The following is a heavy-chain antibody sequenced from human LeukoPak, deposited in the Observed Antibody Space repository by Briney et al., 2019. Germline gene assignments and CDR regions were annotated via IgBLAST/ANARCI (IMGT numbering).Heavy chain of an antibody. D-gene: IGHD6-19*01. V-gene: IGHV3-23*01. CDR3: AKASWVSSTDAVR. J-gene: IGHJ4*02. CDR1: GFIFRDYA. Sequence: GGSLRLSCVASGFIFRDYAMSWVRQTPAGGLEWVSSLRGDGETFYTDSVKGRFTLSRDHSRNTVYLQLSNLRVEDTAIYYCAKASWVSSTDAVRWGQGTLVTVSS. CDR2: LRGDGET.